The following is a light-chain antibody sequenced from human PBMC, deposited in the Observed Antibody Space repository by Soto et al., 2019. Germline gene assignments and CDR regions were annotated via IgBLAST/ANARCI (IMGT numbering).Light chain of an antibody. CDR1: QSVSSSY. V-gene: IGKV3-20*01. J-gene: IGKJ5*01. Sequence: EIVLTQYPGTLSLSPGERDTLSCRASQSVSSSYLAWYQQKPGQAPRLLIYGASSRATGIPDRFSGSVSGTDFTLTISRLEPEDFAVYYCQQYGSSPPITFGQVTRLEIK. CDR2: GAS. CDR3: QQYGSSPPIT.